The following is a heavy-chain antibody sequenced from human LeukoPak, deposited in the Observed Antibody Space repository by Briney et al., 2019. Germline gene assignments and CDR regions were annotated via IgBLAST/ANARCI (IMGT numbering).Heavy chain of an antibody. D-gene: IGHD2-2*01. CDR2: ISAYNGNT. V-gene: IGHV1-18*01. CDR1: GYTFTSYG. CDR3: ARAGYCSSTSCYHQPNNWFDP. Sequence: ASVTVSCTASGYTFTSYGISWVRQAPGQGLEGMGWISAYNGNTNYAQKLQGRVTMTTDTSTSTAYMELRSLRSDDTAVYYCARAGYCSSTSCYHQPNNWFDPWGQGTLVTVSS. J-gene: IGHJ5*02.